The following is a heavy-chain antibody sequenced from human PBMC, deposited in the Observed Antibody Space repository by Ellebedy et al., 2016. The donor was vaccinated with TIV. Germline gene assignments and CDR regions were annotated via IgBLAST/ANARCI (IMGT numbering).Heavy chain of an antibody. Sequence: GESLKISCAASGFTFSDYYMSWIRQAPGKGLEWVSYISSSGSTIYYADSVKGRFTISRDNAKNSLYLQMNSLRAEDTAVYYCARVMSYYYDSSGYQTFDYWGQGTLVTVSS. CDR3: ARVMSYYYDSSGYQTFDY. V-gene: IGHV3-11*01. CDR1: GFTFSDYY. D-gene: IGHD3-22*01. CDR2: ISSSGSTI. J-gene: IGHJ4*02.